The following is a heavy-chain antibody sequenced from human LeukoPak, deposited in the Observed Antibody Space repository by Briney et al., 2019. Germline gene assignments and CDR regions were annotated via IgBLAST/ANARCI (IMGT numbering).Heavy chain of an antibody. V-gene: IGHV4-61*02. CDR2: IYTSGST. D-gene: IGHD5-12*01. Sequence: SQTLSLTCTVSGGSISSGSYYWSWIRQPAGKGLEWIGRIYTSGSTNYNPSLKSRVTISVDTSKNQFSLKLSSVTAADTAVYYCARGLAGYSGYDSSDYWGQGTLVTVSS. CDR1: GGSISSGSYY. J-gene: IGHJ4*02. CDR3: ARGLAGYSGYDSSDY.